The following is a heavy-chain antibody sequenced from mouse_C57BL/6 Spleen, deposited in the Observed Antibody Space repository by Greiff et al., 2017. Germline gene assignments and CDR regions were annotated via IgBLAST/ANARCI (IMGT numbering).Heavy chain of an antibody. CDR1: GYAFSSYW. Sequence: VQLVESGAELVKPGASVKISCKASGYAFSSYWMNWVKQRPGKGLEWIGQIYPGDGDTNYNGKFKGKATLTADKSSSTAYMQLSSLTSEDSAVYFCAREGLRQRYFDVWGTGTTVTVSS. J-gene: IGHJ1*03. CDR3: AREGLRQRYFDV. V-gene: IGHV1-80*01. CDR2: IYPGDGDT. D-gene: IGHD2-4*01.